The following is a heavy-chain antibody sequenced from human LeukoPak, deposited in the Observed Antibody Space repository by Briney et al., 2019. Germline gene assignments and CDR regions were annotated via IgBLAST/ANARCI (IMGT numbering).Heavy chain of an antibody. CDR2: ISSSSSYI. V-gene: IGHV3-21*01. J-gene: IGHJ4*02. CDR1: GFTFSSYA. CDR3: ARDYTGGASHEFDY. D-gene: IGHD1-1*01. Sequence: GGSLRLSCAASGFTFSSYAMNWVRQAPGKGLEWVSSISSSSSYIYYADSVKGRFTISRDNAKNSLYLQMNSLRAEDTAVYYCARDYTGGASHEFDYWGQGTLVTVSS.